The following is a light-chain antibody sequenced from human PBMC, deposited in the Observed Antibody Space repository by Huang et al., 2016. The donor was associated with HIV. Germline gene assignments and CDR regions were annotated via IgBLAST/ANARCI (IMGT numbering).Light chain of an antibody. CDR2: WAS. CDR3: QQYYGTPYT. V-gene: IGKV4-1*01. J-gene: IGKJ2*01. CDR1: QSVLSSSNDRNC. Sequence: DIVMTQSPDSLAVSLGEGATINCKSSQSVLSSSNDRNCLAWYQQKPGQPPTVLIYWASTRESGVPDRFSGSGSGTDFTLTISSLQAEDVAVYYCQQYYGTPYTFGQGTKLEIK.